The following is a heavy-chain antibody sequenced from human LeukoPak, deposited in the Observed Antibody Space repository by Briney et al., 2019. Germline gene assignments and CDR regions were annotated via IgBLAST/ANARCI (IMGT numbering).Heavy chain of an antibody. V-gene: IGHV1-18*01. J-gene: IGHJ5*02. Sequence: GASVKVSCKASGYTFTSYGISWVRQAPGQGLEWMGWISAYNGNTNYAQKLQGRVTMTTDTSTSTAYTELRSLRSDDTAVYYCARDPYYYDSSGPNYPGRFDPWGQGTLVTVSS. CDR3: ARDPYYYDSSGPNYPGRFDP. D-gene: IGHD3-22*01. CDR2: ISAYNGNT. CDR1: GYTFTSYG.